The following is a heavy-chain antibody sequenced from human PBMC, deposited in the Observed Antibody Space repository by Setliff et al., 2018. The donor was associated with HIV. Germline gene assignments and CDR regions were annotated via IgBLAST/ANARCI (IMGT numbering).Heavy chain of an antibody. D-gene: IGHD6-25*01. CDR3: ARRRLVGYSFDY. CDR1: GGSISSSKYY. Sequence: SETLSLTCTVSGGSISSSKYYWAWVRQPPGKGLEWIGTFYFGRTTYYNPSLESRVTLSVDTAKNQLFLKVTSVTAADTAIYYCARRRLVGYSFDYWGQGARSPSP. J-gene: IGHJ4*02. V-gene: IGHV4-39*01. CDR2: FYFGRTT.